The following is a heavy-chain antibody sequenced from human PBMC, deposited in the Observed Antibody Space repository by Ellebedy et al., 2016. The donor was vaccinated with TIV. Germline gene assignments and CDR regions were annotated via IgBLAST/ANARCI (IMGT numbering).Heavy chain of an antibody. CDR3: ARARRTLLWADN. J-gene: IGHJ4*02. Sequence: AASVKVSCKTSGYTFGSFDIIWVRQATGQGLEWMGWMNTNSANTGLAEKFRYRVTLTGDTSTDTAYMELNGLRSEDTAVSYCARARRTLLWADNWGQGTLLTVSS. CDR2: MNTNSANT. V-gene: IGHV1-8*01. CDR1: GYTFGSFD. D-gene: IGHD2/OR15-2a*01.